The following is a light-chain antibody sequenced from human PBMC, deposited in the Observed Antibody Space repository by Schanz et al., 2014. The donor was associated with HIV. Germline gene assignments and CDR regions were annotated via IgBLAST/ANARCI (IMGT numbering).Light chain of an antibody. CDR2: EVT. J-gene: IGLJ3*02. CDR1: SSDVGSYNL. V-gene: IGLV2-14*02. Sequence: QSALTQPASVSGSPGQSITISCTGTSSDVGSYNLVSWYRQHPGKVPKLLIYEVTKRPSGVSNRFSGSKSGNTASLTISGLRAEDEADYYCSSYTSSSTWVFGGGTKLTVL. CDR3: SSYTSSSTWV.